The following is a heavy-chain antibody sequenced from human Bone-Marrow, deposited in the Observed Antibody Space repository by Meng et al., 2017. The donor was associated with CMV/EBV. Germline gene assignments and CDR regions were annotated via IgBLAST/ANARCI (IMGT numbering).Heavy chain of an antibody. D-gene: IGHD2-21*01. CDR2: TIPLAGVT. V-gene: IGHV1-69*16. CDR3: ARDIVRAYNWFDP. J-gene: IGHJ5*02. Sequence: SVKVSCKASGGSFGTYTFAWVRQAPGQGLEWMGRTIPLAGVTNYAQKFQGRVTITTDESTSTAYMELSSLRSEDTAVYYCARDIVRAYNWFDPWGQGTLVTGSS. CDR1: GGSFGTYT.